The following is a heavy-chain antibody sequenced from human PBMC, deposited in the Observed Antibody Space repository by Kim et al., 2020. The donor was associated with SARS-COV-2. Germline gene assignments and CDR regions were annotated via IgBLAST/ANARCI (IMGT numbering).Heavy chain of an antibody. CDR2: IVPLSGKA. Sequence: SVKVSCNCGGSGESFITFSTSWLQQAPGQGLEWIGGIVPLSGKAVHAQNFQGRVTISAVALTVYLAMHGLASGDTAMYYCAGDRGDSDGNVDVLDVWGQEATV. CDR1: GESFITFS. D-gene: IGHD3-10*01. CDR3: AGDRGDSDGNVDVLDV. V-gene: IGHV1-69*13. J-gene: IGHJ6*02.